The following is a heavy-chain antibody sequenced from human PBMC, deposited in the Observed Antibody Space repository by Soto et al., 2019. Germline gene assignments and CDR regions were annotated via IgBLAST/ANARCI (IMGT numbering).Heavy chain of an antibody. J-gene: IGHJ5*02. V-gene: IGHV5-51*01. CDR1: GYSFSNFW. D-gene: IGHD2-2*01. CDR2: IYPGDSDT. CDR3: ARQSSYSTSSFDP. Sequence: GESLKISCQGSGYSFSNFWIGWVRQMPGKGPEWMGIIYPGDSDTRYSPSLKGQVTMSADNSISTAYLQWSSLKASDSAMYYCARQSSYSTSSFDPWGQGTLVTVSS.